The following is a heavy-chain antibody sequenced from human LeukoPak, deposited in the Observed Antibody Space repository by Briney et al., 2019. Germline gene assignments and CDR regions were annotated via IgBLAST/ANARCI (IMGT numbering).Heavy chain of an antibody. Sequence: GGSLRLSCSASGFTFSSYAMHWVRQAPGKGLEYVSAISSNGGSTYYADSVKGRFTISRDNSKNTLYLQMSSLRAEDTAVYYCVKGKWDGYNYAFDYWGQGTLVTVSS. CDR1: GFTFSSYA. J-gene: IGHJ4*02. CDR2: ISSNGGST. D-gene: IGHD5-24*01. CDR3: VKGKWDGYNYAFDY. V-gene: IGHV3-64D*09.